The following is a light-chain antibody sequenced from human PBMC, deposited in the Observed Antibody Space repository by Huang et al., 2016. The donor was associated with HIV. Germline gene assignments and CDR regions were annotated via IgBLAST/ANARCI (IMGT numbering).Light chain of an antibody. CDR3: QQLNTYPWT. CDR2: AAS. J-gene: IGKJ1*01. V-gene: IGKV1-9*01. Sequence: IQLTQSPSSLTASVGDRVTITCRASQDISSYLDWYLQKPGKAPNLLSYAASTLQSGVSSRFSGGGFGTHFTLTISSLQPEDFATYYCQQLNTYPWTFGQGTKVEIK. CDR1: QDISSY.